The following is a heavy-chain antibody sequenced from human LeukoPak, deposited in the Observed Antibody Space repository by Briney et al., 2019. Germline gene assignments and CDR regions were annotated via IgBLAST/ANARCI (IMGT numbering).Heavy chain of an antibody. CDR1: GYTFTTYD. D-gene: IGHD3-10*01. Sequence: ASVKVSCKASGYTFTTYDINWVRQATGQGLEWMGWMNPNSGNTGYAQKFQGRVTMTRNTSISTAYMELSSLRSEDTAVYYCARRDYYGSGSYPYYYQNHMDVWGKGTTVTISS. CDR3: ARRDYYGSGSYPYYYQNHMDV. CDR2: MNPNSGNT. V-gene: IGHV1-8*01. J-gene: IGHJ6*03.